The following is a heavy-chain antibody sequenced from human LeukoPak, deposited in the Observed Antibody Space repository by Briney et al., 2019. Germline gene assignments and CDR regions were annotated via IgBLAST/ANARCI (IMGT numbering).Heavy chain of an antibody. J-gene: IGHJ4*02. Sequence: SGPTLVKPTQTLTLTCTFSGFSLSTTGVGVGWIHQPPGKALEWLALIYWDDDKRYSPSLKSRLTITKDTSKNLVVLTKTNMDPVDTATYYCAHRRVASSSFLYDYWGQGTLVTVSS. CDR3: AHRRVASSSFLYDY. D-gene: IGHD6-6*01. CDR1: GFSLSTTGVG. V-gene: IGHV2-5*02. CDR2: IYWDDDK.